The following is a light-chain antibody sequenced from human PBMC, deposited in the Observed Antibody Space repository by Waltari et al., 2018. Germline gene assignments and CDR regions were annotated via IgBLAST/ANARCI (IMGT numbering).Light chain of an antibody. V-gene: IGKV1-13*02. J-gene: IGKJ2*01. CDR3: QHYYSSPHT. CDR2: EAS. Sequence: GITNDLAWYQQKPGETPKLLISEASSLQSGIPSRFSGSGSGTDFTLTISSLQSEDFATYYCQHYYSSPHTFGQGTKVEVK. CDR1: GITND.